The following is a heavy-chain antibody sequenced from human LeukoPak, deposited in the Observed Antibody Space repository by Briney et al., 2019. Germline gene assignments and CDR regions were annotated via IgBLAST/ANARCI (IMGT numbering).Heavy chain of an antibody. CDR3: ARDPVQSPLRGYYRDY. D-gene: IGHD3-22*01. J-gene: IGHJ4*02. V-gene: IGHV1-18*01. Sequence: ASMKVSCKASGYTFTSYGISWVRQAPGQGLEWMGWISAYNGNTNYAQKLQDRVTMTTDTSTSTAYMELRSLRSDDTAVYYCARDPVQSPLRGYYRDYWGQGTLVTVSS. CDR2: ISAYNGNT. CDR1: GYTFTSYG.